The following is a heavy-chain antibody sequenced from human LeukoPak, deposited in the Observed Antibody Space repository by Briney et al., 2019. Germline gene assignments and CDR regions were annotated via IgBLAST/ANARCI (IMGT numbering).Heavy chain of an antibody. Sequence: SGTLSLTCAVYGGSFSGYYWSWIRQPPGKGLEWIGEINHSGSTNYNPSLKSRVTISVDTSKNQFSLKLSSVTAADTAVYYCARGLGAAAAYWGQGTLVTVSS. CDR1: GGSFSGYY. CDR2: INHSGST. CDR3: ARGLGAAAAY. V-gene: IGHV4-34*01. D-gene: IGHD6-13*01. J-gene: IGHJ4*02.